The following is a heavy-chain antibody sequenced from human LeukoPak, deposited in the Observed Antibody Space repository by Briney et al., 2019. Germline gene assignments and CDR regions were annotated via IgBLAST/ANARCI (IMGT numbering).Heavy chain of an antibody. CDR1: GGSISSYY. J-gene: IGHJ5*02. CDR2: IYYSGST. CDR3: ASFGWYPKNWFDP. D-gene: IGHD6-19*01. V-gene: IGHV4-59*01. Sequence: SETLSLTCTVSGGSISSYYWSWIRQPPGKGLEWIGYIYYSGSTNYNPSLKSRVTISVDTSKNQFSLKLSSVTAADTAVYYCASFGWYPKNWFDPWGQGTLVTVSS.